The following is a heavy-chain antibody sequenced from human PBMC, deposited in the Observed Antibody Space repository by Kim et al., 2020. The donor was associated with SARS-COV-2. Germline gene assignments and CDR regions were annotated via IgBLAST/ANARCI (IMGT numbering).Heavy chain of an antibody. CDR2: TYHRSKWYN. CDR1: GDSISSNVAA. CDR3: ARDRSVANTHYYYGMDV. D-gene: IGHD5-12*01. V-gene: IGHV6-1*01. Sequence: SQTLSLTCAISGDSISSNVAAWDWIRQSPSRGLEWLGRTYHRSKWYNDYAVSVKSRIIINADTSKNQFSLLLKSVTPEDTAVYYCARDRSVANTHYYYGMDVRGQGTTVTVSS. J-gene: IGHJ6*02.